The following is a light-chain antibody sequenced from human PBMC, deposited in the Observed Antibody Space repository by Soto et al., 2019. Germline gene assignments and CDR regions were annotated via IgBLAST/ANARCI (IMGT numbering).Light chain of an antibody. CDR1: QSINNW. Sequence: DLQMTQSPSTLSAFVGDRVTFTCRASQSINNWLAWYQQRPGTAPKILIYDASTLESGVPSRFSGSGSGTEFSLTISRLQPEDFATYYCQQYDTNPKTFGQGTKVEI. J-gene: IGKJ1*01. CDR2: DAS. V-gene: IGKV1-5*01. CDR3: QQYDTNPKT.